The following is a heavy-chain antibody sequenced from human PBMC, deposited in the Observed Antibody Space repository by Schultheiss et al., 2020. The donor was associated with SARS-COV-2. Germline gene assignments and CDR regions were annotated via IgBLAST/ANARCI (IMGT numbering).Heavy chain of an antibody. CDR2: IYYSGST. CDR3: ARDRITIFGVVISNHYYGMDV. V-gene: IGHV4-4*02. CDR1: GGSISSSNW. Sequence: SETLSLTCAVSGGSISSSNWWSWIRQHPGKGLEWIGYIYYSGSTYYNPSLKSRVTISVDRSKNQFSLKLSSVTAADTAVYYCARDRITIFGVVISNHYYGMDVWGQGTTVTVSS. D-gene: IGHD3-3*01. J-gene: IGHJ6*02.